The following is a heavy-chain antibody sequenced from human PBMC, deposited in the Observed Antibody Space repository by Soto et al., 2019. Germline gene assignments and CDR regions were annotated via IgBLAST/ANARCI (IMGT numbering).Heavy chain of an antibody. D-gene: IGHD4-4*01. CDR3: ARRDRVTWFDP. CDR1: GGSISSYY. V-gene: IGHV4-59*08. CDR2: IYYSGST. J-gene: IGHJ5*02. Sequence: QVQLQESGPGLVKPSETLSLTCTVSGGSISSYYWSWIRQPPGKGLEWIGYIYYSGSTNYNPSLKSRVTISVDTSKNQFSLKLRSVTAADTAVYYCARRDRVTWFDPWGQGTLVTVSS.